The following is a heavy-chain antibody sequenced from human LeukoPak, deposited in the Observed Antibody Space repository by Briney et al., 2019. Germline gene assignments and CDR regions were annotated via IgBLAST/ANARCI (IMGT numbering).Heavy chain of an antibody. Sequence: GVSLRLSCAASGFTFSSNAMSGVRQAPGRGREGGSAISGRGDRTYYAESVEGRFTISRDNSKHTLYLQMDSLRAEDTAVYFCAKELYISPATVGFDYWGQGTLVTVSS. CDR2: ISGRGDRT. J-gene: IGHJ4*02. D-gene: IGHD4-23*01. CDR1: GFTFSSNA. V-gene: IGHV3-23*01. CDR3: AKELYISPATVGFDY.